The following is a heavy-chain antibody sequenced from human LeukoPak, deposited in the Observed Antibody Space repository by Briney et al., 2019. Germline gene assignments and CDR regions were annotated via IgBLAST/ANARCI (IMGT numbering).Heavy chain of an antibody. V-gene: IGHV1-18*01. CDR2: VSTYNANT. D-gene: IGHD6-19*01. J-gene: IGHJ4*02. Sequence: ASVKVSCKASGYTFTSYGINWVRPAPGQGLEWMGWVSTYNANTNYAQKLQGRVTMTTDTSTNTAYMELRSLRSDDTAVYYCVRDFVASLAVARLGYFDYWGQGTLVTVSS. CDR3: VRDFVASLAVARLGYFDY. CDR1: GYTFTSYG.